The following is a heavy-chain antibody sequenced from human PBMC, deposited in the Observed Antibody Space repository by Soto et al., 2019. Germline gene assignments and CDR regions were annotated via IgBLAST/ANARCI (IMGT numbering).Heavy chain of an antibody. CDR1: GFSLTIIGVA. CDR2: IYWDDDK. D-gene: IGHD3-16*01. V-gene: IGHV2-5*02. J-gene: IGHJ5*02. Sequence: SGPTLVNPTQTLTLTCTFSGFSLTIIGVAVGWIRQSPGKVLEHLALIYWDDDKRYSPSLKSRLTISKDISENHVVLTMTDMDPVDTGTYYCIRSRGPVEPWGQGSQGIVS. CDR3: IRSRGPVEP.